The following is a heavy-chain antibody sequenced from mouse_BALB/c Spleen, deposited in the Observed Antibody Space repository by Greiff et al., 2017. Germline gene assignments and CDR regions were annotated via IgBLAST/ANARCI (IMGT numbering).Heavy chain of an antibody. CDR1: GYTFSSYW. V-gene: IGHV1-9*01. Sequence: VQLQQSGPELVKPGASVKISCKASGYTFSSYWIEWVKQRPGHGLEWIGEILPGSGSTNYNEKFKGKATFTADTSSNPAYMQLSSLPSEDSAVYYCARGDTTVYCFDYWGQGTTLTVSS. CDR2: ILPGSGST. D-gene: IGHD1-1*01. CDR3: ARGDTTVYCFDY. J-gene: IGHJ2*01.